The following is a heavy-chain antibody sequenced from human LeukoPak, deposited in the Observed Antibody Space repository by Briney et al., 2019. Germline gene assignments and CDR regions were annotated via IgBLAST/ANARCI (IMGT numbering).Heavy chain of an antibody. CDR1: GYTFTGYY. Sequence: ASVKVSCKASGYTFTGYYMHWVRQAPGQGLEWMGWINPNSGGTNYAQKFQGRVTMTRDTSISTAYMELRSLRSDDTAVYYCARAAAGDTFDYWGQGTLVTVSS. V-gene: IGHV1-2*02. D-gene: IGHD6-13*01. CDR2: INPNSGGT. CDR3: ARAAAGDTFDY. J-gene: IGHJ4*02.